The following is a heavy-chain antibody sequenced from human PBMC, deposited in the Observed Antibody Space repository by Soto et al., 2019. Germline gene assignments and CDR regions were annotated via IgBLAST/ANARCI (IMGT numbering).Heavy chain of an antibody. CDR3: ARAGGDILTGYYN. D-gene: IGHD3-9*01. CDR1: GGSCSGYY. Sequence: SETLPLTCAVYGGSCSGYYWSWIRQPPGKGLEWIGEINHSGSTNYNPSLKSRVTISVDTSKNQFSLKLSSVTAADTAVYYCARAGGDILTGYYNWGQGTLVTVSS. V-gene: IGHV4-34*01. J-gene: IGHJ4*02. CDR2: INHSGST.